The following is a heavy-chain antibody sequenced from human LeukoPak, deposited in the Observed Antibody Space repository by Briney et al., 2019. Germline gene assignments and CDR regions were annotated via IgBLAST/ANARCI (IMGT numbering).Heavy chain of an antibody. V-gene: IGHV3-21*04. CDR3: AKDRAYSSSRFDY. CDR1: AFTFSSYS. J-gene: IGHJ4*02. D-gene: IGHD6-13*01. CDR2: ISSSGSYI. Sequence: PGGSLRLSCAASAFTFSSYSMNWVRQAPGKGLEWVSSISSSGSYIYYADSVKGRFTISRDNARKSLYLQMNSLRAEDTAVYYCAKDRAYSSSRFDYWGQGTLVTVSS.